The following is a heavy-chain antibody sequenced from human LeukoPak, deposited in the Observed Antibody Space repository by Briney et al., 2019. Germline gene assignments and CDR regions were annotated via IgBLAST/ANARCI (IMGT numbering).Heavy chain of an antibody. CDR3: ARHVPPTVTSERDYYYYGMDV. J-gene: IGHJ6*02. Sequence: PSETLSLTCTVSGGSISSYYWSWIRQPPGQGLEWIGYIYYSGSTNYNPSLKSRVTISVDTSKNQFSLKLSSVTAADTAVYYCARHVPPTVTSERDYYYYGMDVWGQETTVTVSS. CDR1: GGSISSYY. CDR2: IYYSGST. V-gene: IGHV4-59*08. D-gene: IGHD4-17*01.